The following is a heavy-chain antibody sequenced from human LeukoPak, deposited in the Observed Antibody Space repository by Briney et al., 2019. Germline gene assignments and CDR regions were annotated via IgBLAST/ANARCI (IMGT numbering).Heavy chain of an antibody. D-gene: IGHD6-6*01. V-gene: IGHV4-34*01. CDR1: GGSFSGYY. Sequence: SETLSLTCAVYGGSFSGYYWSWIRQPPGKGLEWIGETNHSGSTNYNPSLKSRVTISVDTSKNQFSLKLSSVTAADTAVYYCARGKIAARWTLNWFDPWGQGTLVTVSS. CDR2: TNHSGST. J-gene: IGHJ5*02. CDR3: ARGKIAARWTLNWFDP.